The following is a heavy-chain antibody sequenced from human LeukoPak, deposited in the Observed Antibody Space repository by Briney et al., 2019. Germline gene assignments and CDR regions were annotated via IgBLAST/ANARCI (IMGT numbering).Heavy chain of an antibody. Sequence: GASVKVSCKASGYTFTGYYMHWVRQAPGQGLEWMGWINPNSGGTNYAQKVQGRVTMTRDTSISTAYMELSSLRSDDTAVYYCARVRVPFDYVWGSVAPGLHYYYGMDVWGQGTTVTVSS. CDR3: ARVRVPFDYVWGSVAPGLHYYYGMDV. CDR2: INPNSGGT. J-gene: IGHJ6*02. D-gene: IGHD3-16*01. V-gene: IGHV1-2*02. CDR1: GYTFTGYY.